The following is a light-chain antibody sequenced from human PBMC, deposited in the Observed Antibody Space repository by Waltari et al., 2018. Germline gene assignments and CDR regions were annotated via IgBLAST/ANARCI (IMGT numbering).Light chain of an antibody. Sequence: DMQMTQSPSTLSASVGDRVIITCRASQSISNWLAWYQQKPGKAPKLLIYKASTLESGVPSRFSGSGSGTDFTLTISSLQPDDFATYYCQQYNSYSLLTFGGGTKIEIK. V-gene: IGKV1-5*03. J-gene: IGKJ4*01. CDR1: QSISNW. CDR3: QQYNSYSLLT. CDR2: KAS.